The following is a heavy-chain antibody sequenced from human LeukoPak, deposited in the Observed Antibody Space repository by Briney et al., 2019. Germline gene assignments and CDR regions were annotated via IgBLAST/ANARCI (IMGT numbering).Heavy chain of an antibody. J-gene: IGHJ3*02. CDR2: ISSSSSTI. Sequence: PGGSLRLSCAASGFTFSGYEMNWVRQAPGKGLEWVSYISSSSSTIYYADSVKGRFTISRDNAKNSLYLQMNSLRAEDTAVYYCARWESIAAADDAFDIWGQGTMVTVSS. CDR1: GFTFSGYE. V-gene: IGHV3-48*01. D-gene: IGHD6-13*01. CDR3: ARWESIAAADDAFDI.